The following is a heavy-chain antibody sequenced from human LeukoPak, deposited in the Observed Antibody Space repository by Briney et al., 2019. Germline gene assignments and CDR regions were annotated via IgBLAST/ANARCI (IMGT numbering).Heavy chain of an antibody. CDR3: ARKYPDHWFDP. V-gene: IGHV4-30-4*01. D-gene: IGHD6-6*01. CDR1: GGSISSGDYY. Sequence: SQTLSLTCTVSGGSISSGDYYWSWIRQPPGKGLEWIGYIFYTGSTNYSPSLKSRVSISVDTFKNQFSLKLSSVTAADTAVYYCARKYPDHWFDPWGQGTLVTVSS. J-gene: IGHJ5*02. CDR2: IFYTGST.